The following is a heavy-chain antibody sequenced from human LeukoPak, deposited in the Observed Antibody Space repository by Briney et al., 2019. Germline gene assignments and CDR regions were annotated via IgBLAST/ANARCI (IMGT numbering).Heavy chain of an antibody. J-gene: IGHJ4*02. CDR1: GGSISSSNW. V-gene: IGHV4-4*02. CDR2: IYHSGST. D-gene: IGHD3-22*01. Sequence: SGTLSLTCAVSGGSISSSNWWRWGRQPPGKGPEWIGEIYHSGSTNYNPSLKSRVTISVDKSKNQFSLKLSSVTAADTAVYYCARTLYDSSGLYYWGQGTLVTVSS. CDR3: ARTLYDSSGLYY.